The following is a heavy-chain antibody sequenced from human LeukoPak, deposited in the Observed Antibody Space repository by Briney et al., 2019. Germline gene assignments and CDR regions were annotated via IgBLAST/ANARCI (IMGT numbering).Heavy chain of an antibody. V-gene: IGHV4-59*01. CDR2: IYYSGST. CDR1: GGSISSYY. CDR3: ARHPRLGYDILTGWNYYYMDV. D-gene: IGHD3-9*01. J-gene: IGHJ6*03. Sequence: SETLSLTCTVSGGSISSYYWSWIRQPPGKGLEWIGYIYYSGSTNYNPSLKSRVTISVDTSKNQFSLKLSSVTAADTAVYYCARHPRLGYDILTGWNYYYMDVWGKGTTVTISS.